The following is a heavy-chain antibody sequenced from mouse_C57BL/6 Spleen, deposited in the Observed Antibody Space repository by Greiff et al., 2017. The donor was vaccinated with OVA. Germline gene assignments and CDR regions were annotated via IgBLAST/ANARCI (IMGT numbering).Heavy chain of an antibody. CDR2: IYPSDSET. V-gene: IGHV1-61*01. D-gene: IGHD2-1*01. CDR3: ARYDLYGNYGYFDV. Sequence: VKLQQPGAELVRPGSSVKLSCKASGYTFTSYWMDWVKQRPGQGLEWIGNIYPSDSETHYNQKFKDKATLTVDKSSSTAYMQLSSLTSEDSAVYYCARYDLYGNYGYFDVWGTGTTVTVSS. CDR1: GYTFTSYW. J-gene: IGHJ1*03.